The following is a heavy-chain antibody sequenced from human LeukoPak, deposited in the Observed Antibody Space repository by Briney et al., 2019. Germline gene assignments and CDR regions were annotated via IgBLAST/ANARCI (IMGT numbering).Heavy chain of an antibody. J-gene: IGHJ4*02. D-gene: IGHD3-9*01. Sequence: PSETLSLTCTVSGGSISSYYWSWIRQPPGKGLEWIGYIYTSGSTNYNPSLKSRVTISVDTSKNQFSLKLSSVTAADTAVYYCARGWYYDILTGLLDYWGQGTLVTVSS. CDR2: IYTSGST. CDR3: ARGWYYDILTGLLDY. V-gene: IGHV4-4*09. CDR1: GGSISSYY.